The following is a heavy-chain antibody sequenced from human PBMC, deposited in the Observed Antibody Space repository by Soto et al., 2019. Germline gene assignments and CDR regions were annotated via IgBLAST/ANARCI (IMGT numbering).Heavy chain of an antibody. CDR1: GFTFSSYG. J-gene: IGHJ4*02. CDR2: ISYDGSNK. Sequence: QVQLVESGGGVVQPGRSLRLSCAASGFTFSSYGMHWVRQAPGKGLEWVAVISYDGSNKYYADSVKGRFTISRDNCKNTLYLQMNSLRAEDTAVYYCAKVDLEWELLPPGRYWGQGTLVTVSS. CDR3: AKVDLEWELLPPGRY. V-gene: IGHV3-30*18. D-gene: IGHD1-26*01.